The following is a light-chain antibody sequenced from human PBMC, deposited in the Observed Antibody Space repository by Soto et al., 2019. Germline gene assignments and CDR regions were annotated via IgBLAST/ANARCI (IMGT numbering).Light chain of an antibody. Sequence: DIVMTQSPATLSVSPGERATLSCRASQSVSSYLAWYHQKPGQAPRLLIYGASTRATGIPARFSGSGSGTEFTLTINSLQSEDFAVYYRQQYNNWPRTFGQGTKVDIK. CDR3: QQYNNWPRT. CDR2: GAS. J-gene: IGKJ1*01. V-gene: IGKV3-15*01. CDR1: QSVSSY.